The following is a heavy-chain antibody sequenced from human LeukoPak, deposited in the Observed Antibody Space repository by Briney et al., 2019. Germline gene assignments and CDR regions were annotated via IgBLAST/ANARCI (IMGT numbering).Heavy chain of an antibody. CDR3: ARDGLTTVTATPYYYGMDV. J-gene: IGHJ6*02. CDR2: INHSGST. D-gene: IGHD4-17*01. CDR1: GGSFSGYY. Sequence: SETLSLTCAVYGGSFSGYYWSWIRQPPGKGLEWIGEINHSGSTNYNPSLKSRVTISVDTSKNQFSLKLSSVTAADTAVYYCARDGLTTVTATPYYYGMDVWGQGTTVTVSS. V-gene: IGHV4-34*01.